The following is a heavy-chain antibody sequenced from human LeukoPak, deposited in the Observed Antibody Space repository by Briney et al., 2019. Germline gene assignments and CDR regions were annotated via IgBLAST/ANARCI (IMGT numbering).Heavy chain of an antibody. D-gene: IGHD3-3*01. Sequence: GGSLRLSCAVSGFTFSSYEMNWVRQAPGKGLEWVSYISSSGSTIYYADSVKGRFTISRDNAKNSLYLQMNSLRAEDTAVYYCAREGYDFWSGYYTHYYGMDVWGQGTTVTVSS. V-gene: IGHV3-48*03. CDR1: GFTFSSYE. CDR2: ISSSGSTI. CDR3: AREGYDFWSGYYTHYYGMDV. J-gene: IGHJ6*02.